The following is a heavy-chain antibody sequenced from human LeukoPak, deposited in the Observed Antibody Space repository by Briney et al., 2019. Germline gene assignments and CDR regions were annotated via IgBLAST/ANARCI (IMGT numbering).Heavy chain of an antibody. D-gene: IGHD1-1*01. CDR2: INSDGSGM. CDR1: GFTFSSSW. V-gene: IGHV3-74*03. Sequence: PGESLRLSCAASGFTFSSSWMHWVRQAPGKGLVWVSRINSDGSGMMYADSVKGRFTISRDNAKNTLYLQINSLRAEDTAVYYCARGGSPVHYYYMDVWGKGPRSPSP. CDR3: ARGGSPVHYYYMDV. J-gene: IGHJ6*03.